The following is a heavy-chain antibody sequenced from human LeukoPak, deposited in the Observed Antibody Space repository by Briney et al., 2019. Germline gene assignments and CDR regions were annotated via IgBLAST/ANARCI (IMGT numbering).Heavy chain of an antibody. Sequence: SETLSLTCTVSGGSISSYYWSWIRQPPGKGLEWIGYIYYSGSTNYNPSLKSRVTISVDTSKNQFSLKLSSVTAADTAVYYCARSLTVVTPLDYWGQGTLVTVSS. D-gene: IGHD4-23*01. CDR3: ARSLTVVTPLDY. CDR2: IYYSGST. CDR1: GGSISSYY. J-gene: IGHJ4*02. V-gene: IGHV4-59*01.